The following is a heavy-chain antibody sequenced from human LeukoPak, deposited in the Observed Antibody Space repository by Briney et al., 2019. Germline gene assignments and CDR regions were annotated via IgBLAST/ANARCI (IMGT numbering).Heavy chain of an antibody. CDR2: ISSSSSSI. CDR3: ARDHVGGKYYYMDV. D-gene: IGHD3-16*01. Sequence: GGSLRLSCAASGFTFNTYSMNWVRQAPGKGLEWVSSISSSSSSIYYADSVKGRFTISRDNAKNSLYLQMNSLRAEDTAVYYCARDHVGGKYYYMDVWGKGTTVTVSS. J-gene: IGHJ6*03. V-gene: IGHV3-48*04. CDR1: GFTFNTYS.